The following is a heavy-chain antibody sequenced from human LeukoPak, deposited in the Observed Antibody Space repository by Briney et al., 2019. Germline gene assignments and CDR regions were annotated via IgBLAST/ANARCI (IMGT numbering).Heavy chain of an antibody. CDR1: GYIFTNYY. CDR3: ARGPHIRTYDRDNWFDP. J-gene: IGHJ5*02. Sequence: ASVTVSCTASGYIFTNYYMHWVRQAPGQGLEWMGLINPNGINTNYAQTFQGRVTMTRDMSTNTIYMELSSLRSEDTAVYYCARGPHIRTYDRDNWFDPWGQGTLVTVSS. V-gene: IGHV1-46*01. CDR2: INPNGINT. D-gene: IGHD3-3*01.